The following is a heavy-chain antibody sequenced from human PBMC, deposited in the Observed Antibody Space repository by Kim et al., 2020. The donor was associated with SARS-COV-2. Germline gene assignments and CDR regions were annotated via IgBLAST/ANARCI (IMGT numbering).Heavy chain of an antibody. Sequence: GGSLRHSCAASGFTFSSYSMNWVRQAPGKGLEWVSYISSSSSTIYYADSVKGRFTISRDNAKNSLYLQMNSLRAEDTAVYYCARELGCSNTSYLSLDYWGQGTLVTVSS. CDR3: ARELGCSNTSYLSLDY. CDR1: GFTFSSYS. CDR2: ISSSSSTI. J-gene: IGHJ4*02. V-gene: IGHV3-48*04. D-gene: IGHD2-2*01.